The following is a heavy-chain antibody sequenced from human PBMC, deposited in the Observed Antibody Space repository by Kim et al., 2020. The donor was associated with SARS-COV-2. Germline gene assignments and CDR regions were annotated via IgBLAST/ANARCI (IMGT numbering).Heavy chain of an antibody. CDR1: GFTFSSYG. V-gene: IGHV3-30*18. CDR2: ISYDGSNK. Sequence: GGSLRLSCAASGFTFSSYGMHWVRQAPGKGLEWVAVISYDGSNKYYADSVKGRFTISRDNSKNTLYLQMNSLRAEDTAVYYCAKDHEPGMGTAPNYWGQGTLVTVSS. CDR3: AKDHEPGMGTAPNY. D-gene: IGHD3-10*01. J-gene: IGHJ4*02.